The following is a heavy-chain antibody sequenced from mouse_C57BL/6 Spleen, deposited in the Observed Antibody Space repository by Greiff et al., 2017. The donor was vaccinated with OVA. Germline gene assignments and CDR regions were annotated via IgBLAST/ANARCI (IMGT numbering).Heavy chain of an antibody. J-gene: IGHJ2*01. V-gene: IGHV14-2*01. CDR3: AITTVVGDYFDY. CDR1: GFNIKDYY. Sequence: EVQLQQSGAELVQPGASVKLSCTASGFNIKDYYMHWVKQRTEQGLEWIGRIDPEDGETKYASKFQGKATITADTSSNTAYLQLSSLTSEDTAVYYCAITTVVGDYFDYWGQGTTLTVSS. D-gene: IGHD1-1*01. CDR2: IDPEDGET.